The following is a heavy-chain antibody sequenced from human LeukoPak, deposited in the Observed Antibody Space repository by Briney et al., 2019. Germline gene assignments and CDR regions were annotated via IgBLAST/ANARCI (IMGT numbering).Heavy chain of an antibody. D-gene: IGHD3-3*01. V-gene: IGHV3-48*02. Sequence: GGSLRLSCAASGFTFSTYSMNWVRQAPGKGLEWVSYISGTSSLIYYADSVKGRFTISRDNTKNSLYLQMNSLRDEDTAVYYCVRDQFFSFDYWGQGTLVTVSS. CDR2: ISGTSSLI. CDR3: VRDQFFSFDY. CDR1: GFTFSTYS. J-gene: IGHJ4*02.